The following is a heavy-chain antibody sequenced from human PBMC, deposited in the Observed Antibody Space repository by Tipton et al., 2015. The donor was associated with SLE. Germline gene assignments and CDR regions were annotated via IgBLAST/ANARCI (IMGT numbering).Heavy chain of an antibody. D-gene: IGHD6-13*01. Sequence: SLRLSCVASGFTVSSNHMNWVRQAPGKGLEWVANIKQDGSEKYYVDSVKGRFTISRDNAKNSLYLQMNSLRADDTALYYCARLVWAAPDDYWGQGTLVTVSS. CDR3: ARLVWAAPDDY. CDR1: GFTVSSNH. CDR2: IKQDGSEK. J-gene: IGHJ4*02. V-gene: IGHV3-7*01.